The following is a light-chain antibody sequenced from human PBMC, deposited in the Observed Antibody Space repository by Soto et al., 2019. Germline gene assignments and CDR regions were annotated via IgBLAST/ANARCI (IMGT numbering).Light chain of an antibody. CDR3: SSYTSSSTLVV. CDR1: SSDVGGYNY. J-gene: IGLJ2*01. CDR2: DIS. Sequence: QSALTQPASVSGSPGQSITISCTGTSSDVGGYNYVSWYQQHPGKAPKLMIYDISNRPSGVSNRFSGSKSGNTASLTISGLQDEDEADYYCSSYTSSSTLVVFGGGTKVTVL. V-gene: IGLV2-14*01.